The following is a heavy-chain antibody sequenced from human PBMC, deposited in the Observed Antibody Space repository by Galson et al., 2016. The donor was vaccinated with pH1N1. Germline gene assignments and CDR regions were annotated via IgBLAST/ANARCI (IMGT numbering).Heavy chain of an antibody. Sequence: SLRLSCAASGFTFGTYAMTWVRQAPGKGLEWVSTISSSGGTTFYTDSVKGRFTISRDYSKNTLYLHMNSLRAGDTALYYCARGRYDYDGDFGFWGQGTLVTVPS. CDR3: ARGRYDYDGDFGF. CDR1: GFTFGTYA. J-gene: IGHJ4*02. CDR2: ISSSGGTT. V-gene: IGHV3-23*01. D-gene: IGHD4-23*01.